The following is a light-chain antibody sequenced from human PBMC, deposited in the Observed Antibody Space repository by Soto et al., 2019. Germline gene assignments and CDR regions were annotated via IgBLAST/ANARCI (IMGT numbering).Light chain of an antibody. CDR1: QSISSW. CDR3: QQYNSYSWT. V-gene: IGKV1-5*01. J-gene: IGKJ1*01. CDR2: DAS. Sequence: DIQMTQSPSTLSASVGDRVTITCRSSQSISSWLAWYQQKPGKAPKLLIYDASSLESGVPSRFSGSGSGTDFTLNISSLKTDDFTTYSSQQYNSYSWTFGQGTKVEIK.